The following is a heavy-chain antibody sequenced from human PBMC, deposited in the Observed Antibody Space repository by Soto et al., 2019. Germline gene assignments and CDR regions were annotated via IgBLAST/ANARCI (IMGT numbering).Heavy chain of an antibody. CDR3: AKTRDSSSWSSY. D-gene: IGHD6-13*01. CDR2: ISGSGGST. V-gene: IGHV3-23*01. Sequence: EVQLLESGGGLVHPGGSLRLSWAASGFTFSSYAMSWVRQAPGKGLEWVSAISGSGGSTYYADSVKGRFTISRDNSKHTLNLKMNSLRAEDTAVYYWAKTRDSSSWSSYWGQGTLVTVSS. CDR1: GFTFSSYA. J-gene: IGHJ4*02.